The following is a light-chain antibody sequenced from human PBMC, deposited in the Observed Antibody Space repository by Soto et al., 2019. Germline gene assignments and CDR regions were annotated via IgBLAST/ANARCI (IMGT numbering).Light chain of an antibody. J-gene: IGKJ1*01. CDR1: QSISSW. CDR2: DAS. Sequence: DIQMTQSPSTLSASVGDRVTITCRASQSISSWLAWYQQKPGKAPKLLIYDASILERGVPSRFSGSGSGTQFTLTISSLQPDDFATYFCQHYNSYAFGQGTKVDIK. V-gene: IGKV1-5*01. CDR3: QHYNSYA.